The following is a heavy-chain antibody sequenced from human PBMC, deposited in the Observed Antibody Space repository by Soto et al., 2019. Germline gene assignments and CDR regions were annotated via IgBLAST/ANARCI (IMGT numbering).Heavy chain of an antibody. D-gene: IGHD1-26*01. V-gene: IGHV3-72*01. CDR2: LKDRSQNYAT. Sequence: EVQLVESGGGLVQPGGTARLSCAASGFSVSGWYMDWVRQAPGKGLEWVARLKDRSQNYATEYAASVKGRFTVSRHASQYSMYLQMNSLKIEDTAVYYCAREGDARWLDSWGQGTLVTVS. J-gene: IGHJ5*01. CDR3: AREGDARWLDS. CDR1: GFSVSGWY.